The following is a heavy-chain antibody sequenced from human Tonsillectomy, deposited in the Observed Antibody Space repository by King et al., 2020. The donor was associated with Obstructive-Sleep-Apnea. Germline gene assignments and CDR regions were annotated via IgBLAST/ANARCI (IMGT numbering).Heavy chain of an antibody. CDR3: AREAPLGYCSTSTCLNWFDP. CDR1: GFTLSNYW. CDR2: RKQDGSEK. J-gene: IGHJ5*02. V-gene: IGHV3-7*03. D-gene: IGHD2-2*01. Sequence: VQLVESGGGLVQPGGSRRLSCKASGFTLSNYWISWVRQAPGKGLEWVANRKQDGSEKYYVASVEGRFTISRENAKNSLYLQMNSLRAEDTAVFYCAREAPLGYCSTSTCLNWFDPWGQGPLVTVSS.